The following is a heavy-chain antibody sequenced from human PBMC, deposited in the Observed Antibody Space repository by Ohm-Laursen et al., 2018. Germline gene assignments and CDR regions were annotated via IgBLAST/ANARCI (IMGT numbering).Heavy chain of an antibody. Sequence: SLRLSCAVSGFTFDDYAMHWVRQAPGKGLEWVSGISWNSGSIGYADSVKGRFTISRDNAKNSLYLQMNSLRAEDTALYYCAKSWGYSYYYYGMDVWGQGTTVTVSS. D-gene: IGHD1-1*01. CDR1: GFTFDDYA. J-gene: IGHJ6*02. V-gene: IGHV3-9*01. CDR3: AKSWGYSYYYYGMDV. CDR2: ISWNSGSI.